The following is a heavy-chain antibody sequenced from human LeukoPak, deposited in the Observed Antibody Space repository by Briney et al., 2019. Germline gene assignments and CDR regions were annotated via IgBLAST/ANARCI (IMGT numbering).Heavy chain of an antibody. CDR3: ARHRQSIVVVTARYWFDP. V-gene: IGHV4-34*01. D-gene: IGHD2-21*02. J-gene: IGHJ5*02. Sequence: SETLSLTCTVSGGSISGYYWSWIRQPPGKGLEWIGEINHSGSTNYNPSLKSRVTISVDTSKNQFSLKLSSVTAADTAVYYCARHRQSIVVVTARYWFDPWGQGTLVTVSS. CDR2: INHSGST. CDR1: GGSISGYY.